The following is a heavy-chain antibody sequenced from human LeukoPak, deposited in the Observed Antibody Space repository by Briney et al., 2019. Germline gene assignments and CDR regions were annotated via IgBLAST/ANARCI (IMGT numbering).Heavy chain of an antibody. CDR1: GYTFTSYD. V-gene: IGHV1-8*01. J-gene: IGHJ4*02. Sequence: ASVKVSCKASGYTFTSYDINWVRQATGQGLEWMGWMNPNSGNTGYAQKFQGRVTMTRNTSISTAYMELSSLRSEDTAVYYCARMTLYCSSTSCHFDYRGQGTLVTVSS. CDR2: MNPNSGNT. D-gene: IGHD2-2*01. CDR3: ARMTLYCSSTSCHFDY.